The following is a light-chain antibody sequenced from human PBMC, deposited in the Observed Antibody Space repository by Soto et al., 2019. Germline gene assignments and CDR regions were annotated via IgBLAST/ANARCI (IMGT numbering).Light chain of an antibody. Sequence: EIVMTQSPATLSVSPGERATLSCRASQSVSSNLAWYQQKPGQAPRLLIYGASTRATGIPARFSGSGSGTEFTLTISSLQSEDFAVYYCQQYATWWAFGQGTKVEIK. CDR1: QSVSSN. V-gene: IGKV3-15*01. J-gene: IGKJ1*01. CDR3: QQYATWWA. CDR2: GAS.